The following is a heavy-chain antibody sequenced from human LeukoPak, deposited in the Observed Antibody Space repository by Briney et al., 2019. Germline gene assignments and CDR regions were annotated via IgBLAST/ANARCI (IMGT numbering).Heavy chain of an antibody. V-gene: IGHV3-23*01. CDR3: AKDVLFRPDYDFWSGYYFDY. Sequence: GGSLRLSCAASGFTFSSYAMSWVRQAPGKGLEWVSAISGSGGSTYYADSVKGRFTISRDNSKNTLYLQMNSLRAEDTAVYYCAKDVLFRPDYDFWSGYYFDYWGQGTLVTVSS. D-gene: IGHD3-3*01. CDR1: GFTFSSYA. CDR2: ISGSGGST. J-gene: IGHJ4*02.